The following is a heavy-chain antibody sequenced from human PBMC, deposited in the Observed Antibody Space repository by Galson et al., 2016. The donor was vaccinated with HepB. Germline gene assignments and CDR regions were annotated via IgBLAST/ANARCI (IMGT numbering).Heavy chain of an antibody. CDR3: AKDPYYSSGWGAFES. D-gene: IGHD6-19*01. CDR1: GFTFDDYA. Sequence: SLRLSCAASGFTFDDYAMHWVRQAPGKGLEWVSTISGDGASTYYADSVKGRFSISRDNSRTTLDLQMHSLRGEDTALYYCAKDPYYSSGWGAFESWGQGTLVTVSS. V-gene: IGHV3-23*01. CDR2: ISGDGAST. J-gene: IGHJ4*02.